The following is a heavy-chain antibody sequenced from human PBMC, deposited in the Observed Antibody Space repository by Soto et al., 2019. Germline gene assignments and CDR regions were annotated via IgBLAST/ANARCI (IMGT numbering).Heavy chain of an antibody. CDR2: IYPGDSDT. CDR1: GYSFTSYW. V-gene: IGHV5-51*01. D-gene: IGHD6-6*01. J-gene: IGHJ6*02. CDR3: ARLGRSSSLRNFYGMDV. Sequence: SGESLKISCKGSGYSFTSYWIGWVRQMPGKGLEWMGIIYPGDSDTRYSPSFQGQVTISADKSISTAYLQWSSLKASDTAMYYCARLGRSSSLRNFYGMDVWGQGTTVTISS.